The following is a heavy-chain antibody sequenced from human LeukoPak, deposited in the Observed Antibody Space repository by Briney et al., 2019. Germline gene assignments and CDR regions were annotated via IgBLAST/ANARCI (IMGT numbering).Heavy chain of an antibody. Sequence: AVPVSRKASVYTFTGYYMHWLRQAPAQGLEWMGWINPNSGGTNYAQKFQGRVTMTRDTSISPAYMELSRLRSDDTAVYYCARGVVPAANDYWGQGSLVTVSS. V-gene: IGHV1-2*02. D-gene: IGHD2-2*01. CDR3: ARGVVPAANDY. CDR2: INPNSGGT. CDR1: VYTFTGYY. J-gene: IGHJ4*02.